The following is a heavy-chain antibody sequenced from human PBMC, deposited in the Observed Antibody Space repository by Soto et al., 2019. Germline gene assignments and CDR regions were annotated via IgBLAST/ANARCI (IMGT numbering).Heavy chain of an antibody. Sequence: EVQLVQSGAEVKKPGESLKISCKGSGYSFTSYWIGWVRQMPGKGLEWMGIIYPGDSDTRYSPSFQGQVTISADKSISTAYLQWSSLKASDTAMYYCARQYCSSTSCYTKTWSPEYFQHWGQGTLVTVSS. D-gene: IGHD2-2*02. CDR1: GYSFTSYW. CDR3: ARQYCSSTSCYTKTWSPEYFQH. CDR2: IYPGDSDT. V-gene: IGHV5-51*01. J-gene: IGHJ1*01.